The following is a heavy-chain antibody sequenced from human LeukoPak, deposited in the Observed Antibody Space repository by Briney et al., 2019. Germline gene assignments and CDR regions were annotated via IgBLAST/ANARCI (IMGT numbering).Heavy chain of an antibody. Sequence: PGGSLRLSCAASGFPFKNYAMSWVRQAPGKGLEWVSSITSSGAATYYADSVKGRFTISRDNSDNTLYLQVNSLRAEDTAVYYCAKDRPNYYGSNGHYYKLNGDCWGQGTLATVSS. CDR3: AKDRPNYYGSNGHYYKLNGDC. CDR1: GFPFKNYA. D-gene: IGHD3-22*01. CDR2: ITSSGAAT. V-gene: IGHV3-23*01. J-gene: IGHJ4*02.